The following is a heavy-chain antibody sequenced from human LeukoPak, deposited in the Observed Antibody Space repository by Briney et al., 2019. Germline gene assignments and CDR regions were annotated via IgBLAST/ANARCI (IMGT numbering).Heavy chain of an antibody. CDR2: INPNSGGT. CDR1: GYTFTGYY. D-gene: IGHD1-26*01. J-gene: IGHJ3*02. CDR3: AREKSSGSYGGIAFDI. Sequence: GASVKISCKASGYTFTGYYMHWVRQAPGQGLEWMGWINPNSGGTNYAQKFQGRVTMTRDTSISTAYMELRSLRSDDTAVYYCAREKSSGSYGGIAFDIWGQGTMVTVSS. V-gene: IGHV1-2*02.